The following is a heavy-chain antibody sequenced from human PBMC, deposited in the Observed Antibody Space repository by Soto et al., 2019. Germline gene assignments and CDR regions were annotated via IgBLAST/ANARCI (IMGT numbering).Heavy chain of an antibody. CDR3: VRFSGDHCAFFSYGMDA. D-gene: IGHD2-21*01. V-gene: IGHV3-74*01. CDR1: GFTFDTYL. J-gene: IGHJ6*02. CDR2: SDSDRTMS. Sequence: LRLSCAASGFTFDTYLMNWVRQAPGKRPEWLLGSDSDRTMSSYLESVKGRLTSPSYNARNNLSLQMISLRADERAVYYCVRFSGDHCAFFSYGMDAWGQGTTVTVSS.